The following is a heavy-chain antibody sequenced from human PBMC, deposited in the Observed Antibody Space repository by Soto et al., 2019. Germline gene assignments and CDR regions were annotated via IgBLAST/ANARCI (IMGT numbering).Heavy chain of an antibody. V-gene: IGHV4-34*01. CDR3: ARVSIAVAGTSFDY. D-gene: IGHD6-19*01. CDR2: INHSGST. J-gene: IGHJ4*02. CDR1: GGSFSGYY. Sequence: QVQLQQWGAGLLKPSETLSLTCAVYGGSFSGYYWSWIRQPPGKGLEWIGEINHSGSTNYNPSLKRRVTISVDTSKNQFSLKLSSVTAADTAVYYCARVSIAVAGTSFDYWGQGTLVTVSS.